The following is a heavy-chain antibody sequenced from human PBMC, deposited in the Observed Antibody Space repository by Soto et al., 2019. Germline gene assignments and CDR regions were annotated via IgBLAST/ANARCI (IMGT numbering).Heavy chain of an antibody. J-gene: IGHJ4*02. V-gene: IGHV3-23*01. CDR3: AKDGRSDSPSEIDY. CDR1: GFTFTKSG. Sequence: PGEALKISCAASGFTFTKSGMSWVRQAPGKGLEWVAGIGGSGRKTYYADSVKGRFSISRDNSKNSLFLQMNSLSADDTAIYYCAKDGRSDSPSEIDYWGLGTLVTVSS. CDR2: IGGSGRKT.